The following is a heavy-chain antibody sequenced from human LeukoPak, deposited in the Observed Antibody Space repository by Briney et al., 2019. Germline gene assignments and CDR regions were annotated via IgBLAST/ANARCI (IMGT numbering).Heavy chain of an antibody. Sequence: GGSLRLSCAASGFTFSSYSMNWVRQAPGKRLEWVSSISSSSSYIYYADSVKGRFTISRDNAKNSLYLQMNSLRAEDTAVYYCARHYYDSSGYYYRESYWGQGTLVTVSS. V-gene: IGHV3-21*01. D-gene: IGHD3-22*01. J-gene: IGHJ4*02. CDR2: ISSSSSYI. CDR3: ARHYYDSSGYYYRESY. CDR1: GFTFSSYS.